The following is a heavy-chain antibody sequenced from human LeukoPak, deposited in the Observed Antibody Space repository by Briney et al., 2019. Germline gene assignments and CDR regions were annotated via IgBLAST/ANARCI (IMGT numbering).Heavy chain of an antibody. CDR1: GLTFRSYW. CDR3: ARDTGCSGGSCYSFYDY. D-gene: IGHD2-15*01. CDR2: IKEDGSGK. J-gene: IGHJ4*02. Sequence: GGSLRLSCAASGLTFRSYWMTWVRQAPGKGLEWVANIKEDGSGKYYVDSVKGRFTISRDNPKNSLYLQMNSLRAEDTAVYYCARDTGCSGGSCYSFYDYWGQGTLVTVSS. V-gene: IGHV3-7*01.